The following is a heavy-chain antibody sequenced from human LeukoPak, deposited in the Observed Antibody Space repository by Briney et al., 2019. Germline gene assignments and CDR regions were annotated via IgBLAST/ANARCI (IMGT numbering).Heavy chain of an antibody. Sequence: GGSLRLSCAASGFTFSSHSMNWVRQAPGKGLEWVSSISSSSSYIYYADSVKGRFTISRDNAKNSLYLQMNSLRAEDTAVYYCAREPPRGTTDALDIWGQGTMVTVSS. D-gene: IGHD4-11*01. V-gene: IGHV3-21*01. J-gene: IGHJ3*02. CDR3: AREPPRGTTDALDI. CDR1: GFTFSSHS. CDR2: ISSSSSYI.